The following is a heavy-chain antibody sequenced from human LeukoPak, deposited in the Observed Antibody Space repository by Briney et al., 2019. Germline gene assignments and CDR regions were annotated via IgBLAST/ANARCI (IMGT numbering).Heavy chain of an antibody. CDR1: GFTFSSYA. J-gene: IGHJ5*02. CDR3: AKDPRGPVVNAGWFDP. Sequence: PGGSLRLSCAASGFTFSSYAMSWVRQAPGKGLEWVSAISGSGGSTYYADSVKGRFTISRDNSKNTLYLQINSLRAEDTAVYYCAKDPRGPVVNAGWFDPWGQGTLVTVSS. CDR2: ISGSGGST. V-gene: IGHV3-23*01. D-gene: IGHD2-21*01.